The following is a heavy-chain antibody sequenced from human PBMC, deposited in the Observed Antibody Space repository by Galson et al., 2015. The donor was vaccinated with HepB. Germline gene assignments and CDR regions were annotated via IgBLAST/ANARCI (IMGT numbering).Heavy chain of an antibody. Sequence: SLRLSCAASGFTFSDYYMSWIRQAPGKGLEWVSYISSSSSYTNYADSVKGRFTISRDNAKNSLYLQMNSLRAEDTAVYYCARGLLGSSTSCHLFDYWGQGTLVTVSS. D-gene: IGHD2-2*01. V-gene: IGHV3-11*03. J-gene: IGHJ4*02. CDR1: GFTFSDYY. CDR2: ISSSSSYT. CDR3: ARGLLGSSTSCHLFDY.